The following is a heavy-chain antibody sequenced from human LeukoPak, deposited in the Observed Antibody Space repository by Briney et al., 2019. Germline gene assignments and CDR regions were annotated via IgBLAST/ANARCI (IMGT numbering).Heavy chain of an antibody. CDR2: IKQDGSEK. Sequence: GGSLRLSCAASGFTFSSYWMSWVRQGPGKGLGWVANIKQDGSEKYYVDSVKGRFTISRDNAKNSLYLQMNSLRAEDTAVYYCARDRLTGGIPNPLDYWGQGTLVTVSS. CDR1: GFTFSSYW. CDR3: ARDRLTGGIPNPLDY. J-gene: IGHJ4*02. V-gene: IGHV3-7*01. D-gene: IGHD7-27*01.